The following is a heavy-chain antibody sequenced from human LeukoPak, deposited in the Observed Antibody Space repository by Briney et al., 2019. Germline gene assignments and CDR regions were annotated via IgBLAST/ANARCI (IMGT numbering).Heavy chain of an antibody. CDR1: GFTFSNYW. Sequence: GGSLRLSCAASGFTFSNYWMHWVRQAPGKGLVWVSSTNRDGRSTYYADSVKGRFTISRDNAKNSLYLQMNSLRAEDTAVYYCARDRGYCTTTSCHSYYGMDVWGQGTTVTVSS. D-gene: IGHD2-2*01. CDR3: ARDRGYCTTTSCHSYYGMDV. CDR2: TNRDGRST. J-gene: IGHJ6*02. V-gene: IGHV3-74*01.